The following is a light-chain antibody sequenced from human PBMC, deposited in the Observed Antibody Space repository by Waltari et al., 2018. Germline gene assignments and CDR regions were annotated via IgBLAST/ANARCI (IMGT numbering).Light chain of an antibody. V-gene: IGKV3-20*01. Sequence: EIVLTQSPGTLSLSPGERATLSCRASQSVSSNSLAWYQQRPGPAPRLLIYGTSSRATGIPDRFSGSGSGKDFTLTISRLEAADFAVYYCHQYGSSPRTFGQGTKVETK. CDR1: QSVSSNS. CDR2: GTS. J-gene: IGKJ1*01. CDR3: HQYGSSPRT.